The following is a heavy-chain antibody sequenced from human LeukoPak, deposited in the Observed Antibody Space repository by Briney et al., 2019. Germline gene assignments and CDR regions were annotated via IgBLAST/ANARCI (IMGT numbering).Heavy chain of an antibody. J-gene: IGHJ4*02. Sequence: PSETLSLTCTVSGGTIGNYYWNWIRQPPGNGLEWIGYIFYSGSTNYNPSLKSRVTISVDTSKNQFSLKLSSVTAADTAVYYCAREGHYGSEPYFDYWGQGTLVTVSS. D-gene: IGHD3-10*01. V-gene: IGHV4-59*01. CDR1: GGTIGNYY. CDR3: AREGHYGSEPYFDY. CDR2: IFYSGST.